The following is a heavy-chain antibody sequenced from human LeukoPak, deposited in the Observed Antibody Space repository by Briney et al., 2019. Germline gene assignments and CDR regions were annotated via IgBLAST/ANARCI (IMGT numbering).Heavy chain of an antibody. CDR1: GFTFSRYS. D-gene: IGHD1-26*01. Sequence: GGSLRLSCAASGFTFSRYSINWVRQAPGKGLEWVSYISGSGGTIYYSDSVKGRFTISRDNAKNSLYLQMNSLRDEDTAVYYCARDLSGPRVYFDYWGQGTLVTVSS. CDR2: ISGSGGTI. J-gene: IGHJ4*02. V-gene: IGHV3-48*02. CDR3: ARDLSGPRVYFDY.